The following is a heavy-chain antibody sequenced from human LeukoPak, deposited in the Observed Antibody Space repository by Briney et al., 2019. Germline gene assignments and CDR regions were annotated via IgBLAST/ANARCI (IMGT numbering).Heavy chain of an antibody. D-gene: IGHD3-10*01. V-gene: IGHV1-8*01. CDR3: ARGRKRLWFGELLRRSNWFDP. CDR2: MNPNSGNT. CDR1: GYTFTSYD. J-gene: IGHJ5*02. Sequence: GASVKVSCKASGYTFTSYDINWVRQATGQGLEWMGWMNPNSGNTGYAQKFQGRVTMTRNTSISTAYMELSSLRSEDTAVYYCARGRKRLWFGELLRRSNWFDPWGQGTLVTVSS.